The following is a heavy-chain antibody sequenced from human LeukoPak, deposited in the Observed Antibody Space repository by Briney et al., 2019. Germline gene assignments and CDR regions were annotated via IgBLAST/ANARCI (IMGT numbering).Heavy chain of an antibody. CDR1: GGSISSGDYY. D-gene: IGHD1-26*01. V-gene: IGHV4-30-4*08. J-gene: IGHJ4*02. CDR3: ASSGLVGANGY. CDR2: IYYSGST. Sequence: SETLSLTCTVSGGSISSGDYYWSWIRQPPGKGLEWIGYIYYSGSTYYNPSLKSRVTISVDTSKNQFSLKLSSVTAADTAVYYCASSGLVGANGYWGQGTLVTVSS.